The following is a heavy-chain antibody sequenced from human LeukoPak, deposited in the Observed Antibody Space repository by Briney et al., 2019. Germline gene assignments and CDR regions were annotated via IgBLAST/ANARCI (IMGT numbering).Heavy chain of an antibody. CDR2: INHSGST. V-gene: IGHV4-39*07. Sequence: SETLSLTCTVSGGSISSSSYYWGWIRQPPGKGLEWIGEINHSGSTNYNLSLKSRVTISVDTSKNQFSLKLSSVTAADTAVYYCARGNWRRFLEWLLGPNWFDPWGQGTLVTVSS. D-gene: IGHD3-3*01. CDR1: GGSISSSSYY. CDR3: ARGNWRRFLEWLLGPNWFDP. J-gene: IGHJ5*02.